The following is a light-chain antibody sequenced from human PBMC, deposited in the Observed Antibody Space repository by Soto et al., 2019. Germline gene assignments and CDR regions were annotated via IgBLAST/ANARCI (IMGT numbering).Light chain of an antibody. J-gene: IGKJ5*01. Sequence: DIQMTQYPSSLSASVGDRVTITCRASQSISRNLNWYQHKPGKAPKLLIYAASNLQNGVPSRFRGGGSGTEFTLSINSLQPEDFGTYYCQQSFTTASITVGQGTRLEIK. CDR1: QSISRN. CDR3: QQSFTTASIT. CDR2: AAS. V-gene: IGKV1-39*01.